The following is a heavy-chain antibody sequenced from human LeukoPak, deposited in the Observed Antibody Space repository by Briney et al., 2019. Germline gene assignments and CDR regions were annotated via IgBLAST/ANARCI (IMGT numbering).Heavy chain of an antibody. CDR2: INHSGST. CDR3: ARRGIVVVPAALPPDY. J-gene: IGHJ4*02. CDR1: GGSFSGYY. D-gene: IGHD2-2*02. V-gene: IGHV4-34*01. Sequence: SETLSLTCAVYGGSFSGYYWSWIRQPPGKGLEWIGEINHSGSTNYNPSLKSRVTISVDTSKNQFSLKLSSVSAADTAVYYCARRGIVVVPAALPPDYWGRGTLVTVSS.